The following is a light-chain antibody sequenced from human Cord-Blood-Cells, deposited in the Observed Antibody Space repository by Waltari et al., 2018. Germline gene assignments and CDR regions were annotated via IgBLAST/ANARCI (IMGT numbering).Light chain of an antibody. V-gene: IGKV1-33*01. CDR1: QDISNY. CDR3: QQYDNLPS. Sequence: LSASVGDRVTITCQASQDISNYLNWYQQKPGKAPKLLIYDASNLETGVPSRFSGSGSGTDFTFTISSLQPEDIATYYCQQYDNLPSFGQGTKLEIK. J-gene: IGKJ2*03. CDR2: DAS.